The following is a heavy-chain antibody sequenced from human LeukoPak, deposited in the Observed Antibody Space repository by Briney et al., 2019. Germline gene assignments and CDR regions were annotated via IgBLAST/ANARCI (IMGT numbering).Heavy chain of an antibody. CDR3: ASGLLGYCSSASCGNWFDA. V-gene: IGHV4-31*03. CDR1: GGSISSGGYY. D-gene: IGHD2-2*01. CDR2: IYYSGST. Sequence: SETLCLTCTVSGGSISSGGYYWSWIRQHPGKGLEWIGYIYYSGSTYYNPSLKSRVTISIDTSKNQFSLKLTSVTAADTAVYYCASGLLGYCSSASCGNWFDAWGQGTLVTVSS. J-gene: IGHJ5*02.